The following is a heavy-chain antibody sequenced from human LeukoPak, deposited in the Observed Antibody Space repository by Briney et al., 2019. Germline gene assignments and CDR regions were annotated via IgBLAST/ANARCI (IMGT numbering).Heavy chain of an antibody. Sequence: WVRQAPGKGLEWIGSISYSGSTYYNPSLKSRVIISVDTSKNQFSLKVNSVTAADTAVYYCARLGYCSSTSCHLSWFDPWGQGTLVAVSS. J-gene: IGHJ5*02. CDR3: ARLGYCSSTSCHLSWFDP. D-gene: IGHD2-2*01. V-gene: IGHV4-39*01. CDR2: ISYSGST.